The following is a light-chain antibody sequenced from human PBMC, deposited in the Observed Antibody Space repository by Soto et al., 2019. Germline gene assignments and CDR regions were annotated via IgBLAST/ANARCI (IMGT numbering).Light chain of an antibody. CDR1: SSDVGGYNY. CDR3: SSYTSSITYV. J-gene: IGLJ1*01. CDR2: DVS. V-gene: IGLV2-14*03. Sequence: QSVLTQPPSASGSPGQSITISCTGTSSDVGGYNYVSWYQQHPGKAPKLLIRDVSNRPSGVSNRVSGSKSGNTASLTISGLQAEDEADYYCSSYTSSITYVFGTGTKLTVL.